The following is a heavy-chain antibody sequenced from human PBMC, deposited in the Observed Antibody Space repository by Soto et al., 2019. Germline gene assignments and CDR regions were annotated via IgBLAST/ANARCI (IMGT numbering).Heavy chain of an antibody. CDR1: VGPFSGYA. CDR2: IIPIFGTA. V-gene: IGHV1-69*13. Sequence: SVKVSCKASVGPFSGYAISWLLQAPGQGPEWMGGIIPIFGTANYAQKFQGRVTITADESTSTAYMEVSSLRSEDTAVYYGARGSILPGYYQGHYYYNAMDVWGQGTTVTVSS. D-gene: IGHD3-9*01. CDR3: ARGSILPGYYQGHYYYNAMDV. J-gene: IGHJ6*02.